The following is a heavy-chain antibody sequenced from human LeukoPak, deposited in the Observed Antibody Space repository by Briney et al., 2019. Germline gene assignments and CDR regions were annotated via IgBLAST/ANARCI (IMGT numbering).Heavy chain of an antibody. CDR3: AREQWLDY. CDR1: GFTFSSYS. J-gene: IGHJ4*02. CDR2: ISAGGSP. D-gene: IGHD6-19*01. Sequence: GGSLRLSCAASGFTFSSYSMNWVRQAPGKGLEWVSVISAGGSPYYADSVKGRFTLSRDDSKNTLYLQMNILRAEDTAVYFCAREQWLDYWGQGTLVIVSS. V-gene: IGHV3-53*01.